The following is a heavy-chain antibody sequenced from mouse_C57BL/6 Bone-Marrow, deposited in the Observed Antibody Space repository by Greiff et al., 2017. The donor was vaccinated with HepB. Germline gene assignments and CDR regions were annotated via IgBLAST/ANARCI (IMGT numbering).Heavy chain of an antibody. D-gene: IGHD2-4*01. J-gene: IGHJ1*03. V-gene: IGHV14-2*01. CDR2: IDPEAGET. CDR1: GFNIKDYY. CDR3: ARYDYDGYWGYFDV. Sequence: VQLQQSGAELVKPGASVKLSCTASGFNIKDYYMHWVKQRTEQGLEWIGRIDPEAGETKYAPKFQGKATITADTSSNPAYLQHSSLTSEDTAVYYCARYDYDGYWGYFDVWGTGTTVTVSS.